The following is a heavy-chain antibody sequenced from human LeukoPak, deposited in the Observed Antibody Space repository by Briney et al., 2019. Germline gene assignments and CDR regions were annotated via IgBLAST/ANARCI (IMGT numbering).Heavy chain of an antibody. D-gene: IGHD3-22*01. CDR3: ARVGITMTLEYYFDY. CDR1: GGTFSSYA. V-gene: IGHV1-69*13. Sequence: ASVKVSCKASGGTFSSYAISWVRQAPGQGLEWMGGIIPIFGTANYAQKFQGRVTITADESTSTAYMELSSLRSEDTAVYYCARVGITMTLEYYFDYWGQGPLVTVSS. J-gene: IGHJ4*02. CDR2: IIPIFGTA.